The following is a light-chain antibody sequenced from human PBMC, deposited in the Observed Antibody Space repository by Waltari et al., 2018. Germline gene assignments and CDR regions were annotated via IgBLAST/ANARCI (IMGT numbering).Light chain of an antibody. CDR3: QQRGNWPPVWA. CDR1: QSVSSH. J-gene: IGKJ1*01. CDR2: DAS. Sequence: EIVLTQSPATLSLSPGERATLSCRASQSVSSHLTWYQQKPCQAPRLLIYDASNRATGIPARFSGSGSGTDFTLTISSLELEDFAVYYCQQRGNWPPVWAFGQGTKVEIK. V-gene: IGKV3-11*01.